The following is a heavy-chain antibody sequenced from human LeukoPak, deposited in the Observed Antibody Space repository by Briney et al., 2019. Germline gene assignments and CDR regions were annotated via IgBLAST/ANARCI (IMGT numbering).Heavy chain of an antibody. CDR3: ARTALAGRGLYYFDY. D-gene: IGHD6-19*01. J-gene: IGHJ4*02. CDR1: GYTFTGYY. V-gene: IGHV1-2*02. Sequence: ASVKVSCKASGYTFTGYYMHWVRQAPGQGLEWMGWINPNSGGTNYAQKFQGRVTMTRDTSISTAYMELNRLRSDDTAVYYCARTALAGRGLYYFDYWGQGTLVTVFS. CDR2: INPNSGGT.